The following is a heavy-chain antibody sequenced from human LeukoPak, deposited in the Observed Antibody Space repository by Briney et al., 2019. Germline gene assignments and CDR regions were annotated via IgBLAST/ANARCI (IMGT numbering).Heavy chain of an antibody. J-gene: IGHJ4*02. D-gene: IGHD3-22*01. CDR1: GFTFSSHA. CDR3: ARGLDYYDSSGYFDYFDY. Sequence: GESLRLSCAASGFTFSSHAMSWVRQAPGKGLEWVSSISSSSSYIYYADSVKGRFTISRDNAKNSLYLQMNSLRAEDTAVYYCARGLDYYDSSGYFDYFDYWGQGTLVTVSS. CDR2: ISSSSSYI. V-gene: IGHV3-21*01.